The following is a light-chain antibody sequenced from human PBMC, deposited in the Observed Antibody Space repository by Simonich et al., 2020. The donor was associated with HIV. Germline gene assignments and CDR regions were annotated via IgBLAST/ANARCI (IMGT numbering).Light chain of an antibody. CDR3: QQYYSTPWT. CDR2: CAS. Sequence: DIVMTQSPDSLAVSLGERATINCKSSQSVLYRSNTKNYLAWYQQQTGQPPKLLFYCASTRESGVPDRFSGSGSGTDFTLTISSLQAEDVAIYYCQQYYSTPWTFGQGTKVEIK. CDR1: QSVLYRSNTKNY. V-gene: IGKV4-1*01. J-gene: IGKJ1*01.